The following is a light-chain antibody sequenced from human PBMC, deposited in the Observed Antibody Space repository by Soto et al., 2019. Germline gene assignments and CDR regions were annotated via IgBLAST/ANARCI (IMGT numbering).Light chain of an antibody. V-gene: IGLV4-69*01. Sequence: QSALTQSPSASASLGASVKLTCTLSSGHSSYAIAWHQQRPEKGPRYLMKLNSDGSHSKGDGIPDRFSGSSSGAERYLTISSLQSEDEADYYCQTWGTGIQVFGGGTKLTVL. CDR2: LNSDGSH. CDR3: QTWGTGIQV. J-gene: IGLJ2*01. CDR1: SGHSSYA.